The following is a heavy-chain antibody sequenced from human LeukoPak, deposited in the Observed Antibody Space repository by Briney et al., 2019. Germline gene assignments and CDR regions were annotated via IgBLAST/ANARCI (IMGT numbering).Heavy chain of an antibody. J-gene: IGHJ3*02. CDR1: GGSISTYY. CDR2: FYYIGST. V-gene: IGHV4-59*01. Sequence: PSETLSLTCTVSGGSISTYYWSWIRQPPGKGLEWIGYFYYIGSTNYNPSLKSRVTISVDTSKNQFSLKLSSVTAADTAVYYCARPGGYSNDAFDIWGQGTMVTVS. D-gene: IGHD5-18*01. CDR3: ARPGGYSNDAFDI.